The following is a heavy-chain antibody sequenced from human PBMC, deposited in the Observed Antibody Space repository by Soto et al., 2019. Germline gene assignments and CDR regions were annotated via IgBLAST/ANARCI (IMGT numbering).Heavy chain of an antibody. J-gene: IGHJ4*02. CDR1: GFAFSSSA. D-gene: IGHD1-26*01. V-gene: IGHV3-23*01. CDR2: ITVAGGGI. CDR3: AKWPPSPKMGVTSH. Sequence: EVQLLESGGGLAQPGGSLRLSCAASGFAFSSSAMAWIRQTPGKGLQWVSAITVAGGGIYYADSVKGRFTISRDNSKKTLYLQMNSLSAEYTAQYFCAKWPPSPKMGVTSHWGQGTLVTVSS.